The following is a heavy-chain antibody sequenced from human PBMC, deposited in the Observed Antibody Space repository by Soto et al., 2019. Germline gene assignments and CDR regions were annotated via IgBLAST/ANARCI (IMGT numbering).Heavy chain of an antibody. J-gene: IGHJ6*02. CDR2: IYPGDSDT. CDR1: GYSFTSYW. Sequence: PGESLKISCKGSGYSFTSYWIGWVRQMPGKGLEWMGIIYPGDSDTRYSPSFQGQVTISADKSISTAYLQWSSLKASDTAMYYCASHNYYGGKGSDYYYYGMDVWGQGTTVTVSS. V-gene: IGHV5-51*01. D-gene: IGHD4-17*01. CDR3: ASHNYYGGKGSDYYYYGMDV.